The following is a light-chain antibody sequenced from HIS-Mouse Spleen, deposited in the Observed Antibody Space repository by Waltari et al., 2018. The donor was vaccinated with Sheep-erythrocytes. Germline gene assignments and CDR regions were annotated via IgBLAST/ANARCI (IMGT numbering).Light chain of an antibody. CDR1: QSLLHSNGYNY. Sequence: DIVMTQSPLSLPVTPGEPASISCRSSQSLLHSNGYNYLDWYLKKPGQSPQLLIYLGSNRASGVPDRFSGSGSGTDFTLKISRVEADDVGVYYCMQALQTPIFTFGPGTKVDIK. J-gene: IGKJ3*01. CDR2: LGS. CDR3: MQALQTPIFT. V-gene: IGKV2-28*01.